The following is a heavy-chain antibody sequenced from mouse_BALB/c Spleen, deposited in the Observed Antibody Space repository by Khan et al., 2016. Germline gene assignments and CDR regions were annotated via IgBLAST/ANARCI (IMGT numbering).Heavy chain of an antibody. J-gene: IGHJ3*01. CDR1: GYTFTSYW. CDR2: IYPGDGDT. D-gene: IGHD2-1*01. Sequence: QVQLKQSGAELARPGASVKLSCKASGYTFTSYWMQWVKQRPGQGLQWIGTIYPGDGDTRYTQKFKGKATLTADKSSSTAYMQLSSLASEDSAVYYCASGGYGNYVFAYWGQGTLVTVSA. CDR3: ASGGYGNYVFAY. V-gene: IGHV1-87*01.